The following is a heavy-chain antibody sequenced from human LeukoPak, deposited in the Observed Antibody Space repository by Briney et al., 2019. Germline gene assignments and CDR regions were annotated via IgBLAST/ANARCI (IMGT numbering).Heavy chain of an antibody. CDR1: GFTFTNYW. V-gene: IGHV3-23*01. Sequence: PGGSLRLSCAASGFTFTNYWMSWVRQAPGKGLEWVSAISGSGGSTYYADSVKGRFTISRDNSKNTLYLQMNSLRAEDTAVYYCAKDRYPTYYYDSSGYSPTFDYWGQGTLVTVSS. CDR2: ISGSGGST. J-gene: IGHJ4*02. CDR3: AKDRYPTYYYDSSGYSPTFDY. D-gene: IGHD3-22*01.